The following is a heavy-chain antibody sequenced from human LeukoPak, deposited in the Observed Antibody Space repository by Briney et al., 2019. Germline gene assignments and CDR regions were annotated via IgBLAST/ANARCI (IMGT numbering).Heavy chain of an antibody. V-gene: IGHV3-23*01. J-gene: IGHJ4*02. Sequence: TGGSLRLSCAASGFTFSSYSMNWVHQAPGKGLEWVSAINDNGDSRKYADSVKGRFTISRDNSKNTLYLEMNTLRPGDTALYYCTKDWRADYWGQGTLVTVSS. CDR3: TKDWRADY. CDR1: GFTFSSYS. CDR2: INDNGDSR.